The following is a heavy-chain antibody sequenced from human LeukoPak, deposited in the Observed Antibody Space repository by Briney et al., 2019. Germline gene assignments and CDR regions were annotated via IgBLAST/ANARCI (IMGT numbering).Heavy chain of an antibody. CDR3: ARDYYGSGSYFQFYYFDY. V-gene: IGHV1-46*01. CDR1: GYTFTSYY. D-gene: IGHD3-10*01. Sequence: ASVKVSCKASGYTFTSYYMHWVRQAPGQGLEWMGIINPSGGSTSYAQKFQGSVTMTRDMSTSTVYMELSSLRSEDTAVYYCARDYYGSGSYFQFYYFDYWGQGTLVTVSS. CDR2: INPSGGST. J-gene: IGHJ4*02.